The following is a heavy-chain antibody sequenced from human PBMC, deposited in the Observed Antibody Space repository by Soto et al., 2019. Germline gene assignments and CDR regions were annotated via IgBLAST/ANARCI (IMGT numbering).Heavy chain of an antibody. CDR3: ARENYDFWSGYYPEYYYGMDV. V-gene: IGHV4-59*01. Sequence: SETLSLTCTVSGGSISSYYWSWIRQAPGKGLEWIGYIYYSGSTNYNPSLKSRVTISVDTSKDQFSLKLSSVTAADTAVYYCARENYDFWSGYYPEYYYGMDVWGQGTTVTVSS. J-gene: IGHJ6*02. CDR2: IYYSGST. CDR1: GGSISSYY. D-gene: IGHD3-3*01.